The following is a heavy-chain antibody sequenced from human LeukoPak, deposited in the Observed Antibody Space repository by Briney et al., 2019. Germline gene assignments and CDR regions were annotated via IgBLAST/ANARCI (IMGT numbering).Heavy chain of an antibody. V-gene: IGHV3-15*01. CDR3: TTEGGTMIVVVKGTFDY. CDR2: IKSKTDGGTT. Sequence: GGSLRLSCAASGFIFSNAWMSWVRQAPGKGLEWVGRIKSKTDGGTTDYAAPVKGRFTISRDDSKNTLYLQMNSLKTEDTAVYYCTTEGGTMIVVVKGTFDYWGQGTLVTVSS. CDR1: GFIFSNAW. D-gene: IGHD3-22*01. J-gene: IGHJ4*02.